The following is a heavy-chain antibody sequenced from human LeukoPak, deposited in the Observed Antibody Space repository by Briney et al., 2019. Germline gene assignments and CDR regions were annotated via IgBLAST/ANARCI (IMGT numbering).Heavy chain of an antibody. CDR1: GYTFTSYG. CDR2: ISAYNGNT. CDR3: ARAEYCSGGSCSYYGMDV. Sequence: ASVKVSCKASGYTFTSYGISWVRQAPGQGLEWMGWISAYNGNTNYAQKLQGRVTMTTDTSTSTAYMELRSLRSDDTAVYYCARAEYCSGGSCSYYGMDVWGQGTTVTVSS. J-gene: IGHJ6*02. D-gene: IGHD2-15*01. V-gene: IGHV1-18*01.